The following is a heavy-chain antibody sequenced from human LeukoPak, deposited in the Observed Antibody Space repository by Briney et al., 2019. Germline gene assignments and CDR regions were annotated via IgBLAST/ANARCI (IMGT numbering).Heavy chain of an antibody. CDR3: ARAYYYDSSGYYAFDY. CDR1: GYTFTSYG. J-gene: IGHJ4*02. CDR2: ISAYNGNT. V-gene: IGHV1-18*01. Sequence: GASVKVSCKASGYTFTSYGISWVRQAPGQGLGWMGWISAYNGNTNYAQKLQGRVTMTTDTSTSTAYMELRSLRSDDTAVYYCARAYYYDSSGYYAFDYWGQGTLVTVSS. D-gene: IGHD3-22*01.